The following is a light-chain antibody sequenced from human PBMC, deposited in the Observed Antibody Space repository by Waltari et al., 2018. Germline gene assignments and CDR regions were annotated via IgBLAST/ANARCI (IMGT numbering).Light chain of an antibody. CDR1: QSVGRA. CDR2: DAS. J-gene: IGKJ1*01. CDR3: QHYVRLPVT. Sequence: VLTQSPGTLSLSPGERATLSCRASQSVGRALAWYQQNPGQAPRLLIYDASIRATGVPDRFSGSGSGTDFSLTISRLESGDVAVYYCQHYVRLPVTFGQGTKVE. V-gene: IGKV3-20*01.